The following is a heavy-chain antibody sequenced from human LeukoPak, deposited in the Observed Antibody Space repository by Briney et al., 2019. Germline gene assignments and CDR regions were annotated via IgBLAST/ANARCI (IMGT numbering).Heavy chain of an antibody. Sequence: ASVKVPCKSCGHTFTGYYMHWVRQAPGQGLEWMGWINPNSGGTNYAQKFQGRVTMTRDTSISTAYMELSRLRSDDTAVYYCARSRVPAAHNWFDPWGQGTLVTVSS. V-gene: IGHV1-2*02. J-gene: IGHJ5*02. D-gene: IGHD2-2*01. CDR2: INPNSGGT. CDR1: GHTFTGYY. CDR3: ARSRVPAAHNWFDP.